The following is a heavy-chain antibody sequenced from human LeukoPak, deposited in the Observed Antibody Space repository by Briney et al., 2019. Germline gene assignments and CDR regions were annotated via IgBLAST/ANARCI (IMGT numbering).Heavy chain of an antibody. CDR3: ARDTLLRYFDWLLRTQYYYYGMDV. CDR2: ISAYNGNT. J-gene: IGHJ6*02. V-gene: IGHV1-18*01. CDR1: GYTFTSYG. D-gene: IGHD3-9*01. Sequence: GGSLRLSCAASGYTFTSYGISWVRQAPGQGLEWMGWISAYNGNTNYAQKLQGRVTMTTDTSTSTAYMELRSLRSDDTAVYYCARDTLLRYFDWLLRTQYYYYGMDVWGQGTTVTVSS.